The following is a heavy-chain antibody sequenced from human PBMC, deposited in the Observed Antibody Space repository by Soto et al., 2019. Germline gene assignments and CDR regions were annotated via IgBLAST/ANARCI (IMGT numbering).Heavy chain of an antibody. D-gene: IGHD2-15*01. Sequence: ASVEVCCEASGYTFTGYYIHWVRQAPGQGLEWMGWINPNSGGTNYAQKLQGRVTMTRDTSISTAYMELSRLRSDDMAVYYCARERRQCSGGSCYGFSFDPWGQGTLVTVSS. V-gene: IGHV1-2*02. CDR2: INPNSGGT. CDR1: GYTFTGYY. CDR3: ARERRQCSGGSCYGFSFDP. J-gene: IGHJ5*02.